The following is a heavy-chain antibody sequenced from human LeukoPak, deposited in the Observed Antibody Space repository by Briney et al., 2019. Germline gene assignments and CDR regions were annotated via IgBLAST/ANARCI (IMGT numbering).Heavy chain of an antibody. J-gene: IGHJ4*02. CDR2: IYSSGST. Sequence: SGTLSLTCIVSGGSISSYYWSWIRQPAGSGLEWIGRIYSSGSTNYNASLQSRVTMSVDTSKNQLSLKLTSVTAADTAVYYCARGLSFHYDSSGYYADYYDYWGQGTLVTVSS. CDR1: GGSISSYY. CDR3: ARGLSFHYDSSGYYADYYDY. D-gene: IGHD3-22*01. V-gene: IGHV4-4*07.